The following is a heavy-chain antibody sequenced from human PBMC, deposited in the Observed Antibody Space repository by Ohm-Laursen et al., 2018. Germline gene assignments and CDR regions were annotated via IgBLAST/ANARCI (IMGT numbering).Heavy chain of an antibody. V-gene: IGHV3-53*01. CDR2: INTEDQT. J-gene: IGHJ4*02. Sequence: SLRLSCTASGFIVNSNHMSWVRQAPGKGLEWVSVINTEDQTFYLNSVKGRFTISRDNSKNTLYLQLNSLRAEDTALYYCAKEHWYYFNYWGQGVLVTVSS. CDR3: AKEHWYYFNY. CDR1: GFIVNSNH.